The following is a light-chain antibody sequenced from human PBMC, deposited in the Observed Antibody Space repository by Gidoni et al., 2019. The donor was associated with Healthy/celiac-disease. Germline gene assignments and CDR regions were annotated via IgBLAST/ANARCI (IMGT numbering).Light chain of an antibody. V-gene: IGKV4-1*01. Sequence: DIVMTQSPDSLAVSLGERATINCKSSQSVLYSTNNKNYLAWYQQKPGQPPKLLIYWASTRESGVPDRFSVSGSGTDFTLTISSRQAEDVAVYYCQQYYSTPWLTFGGGTKVEIK. CDR2: WAS. J-gene: IGKJ4*01. CDR3: QQYYSTPWLT. CDR1: QSVLYSTNNKNY.